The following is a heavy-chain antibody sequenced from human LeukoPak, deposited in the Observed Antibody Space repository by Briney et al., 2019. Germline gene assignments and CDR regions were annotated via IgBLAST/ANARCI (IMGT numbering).Heavy chain of an antibody. CDR1: GFTFSSYG. CDR2: IRYDGSNK. CDR3: AKVDLELWWPTYYYYYMDV. Sequence: PGGSLRLSCAASGFTFSSYGMHWVRQAPGKGLEWVAFIRYDGSNKYYADSVKGRFTISRDNSKNTLYLQMNSLRAEDTAVYYCAKVDLELWWPTYYYYYMDVWGKGTTVTVSS. J-gene: IGHJ6*03. D-gene: IGHD2-21*01. V-gene: IGHV3-30*02.